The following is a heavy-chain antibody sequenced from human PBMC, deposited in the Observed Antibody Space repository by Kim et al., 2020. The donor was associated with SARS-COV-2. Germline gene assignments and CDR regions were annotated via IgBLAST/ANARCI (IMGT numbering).Heavy chain of an antibody. V-gene: IGHV3-11*06. CDR3: ARVLVLMVYAKIDYYFDY. J-gene: IGHJ4*02. Sequence: KGRFTISRDNAKNSLYLQMNSLRAEDTAVYYCARVLVLMVYAKIDYYFDYWGQGTLVTVSS. D-gene: IGHD2-8*01.